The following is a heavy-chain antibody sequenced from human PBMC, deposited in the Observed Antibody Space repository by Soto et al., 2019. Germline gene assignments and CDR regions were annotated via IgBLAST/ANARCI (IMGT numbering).Heavy chain of an antibody. CDR1: GGSISSYY. J-gene: IGHJ6*02. D-gene: IGHD3-10*01. Sequence: QVQLQESGPGLVKPSETMSLSCTVSGGSISSYYWSWFRQSPGKRMEWIGYVHHSWGSSYNPSLQSRVAISLDTSKRQFSLKVTSVTATDTAVYYCARQRFGPLHGLVDVWGQGTTVTVSS. CDR2: VHHSWGS. CDR3: ARQRFGPLHGLVDV. V-gene: IGHV4-59*08.